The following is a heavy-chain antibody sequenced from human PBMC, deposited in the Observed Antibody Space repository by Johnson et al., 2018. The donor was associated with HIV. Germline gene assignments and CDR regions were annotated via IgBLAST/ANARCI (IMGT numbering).Heavy chain of an antibody. Sequence: QMQLVESGGGLVKPGGSLRLSCAASGFTFSDYYMSWIRQAPGKGLEWVADISYDGSNKYYADSVKGRFTISRDNSKNTLYLQMNSMRAKETAVYYCASIYYDILTGYYYESFDIWGQGTIVTVSS. J-gene: IGHJ3*02. CDR3: ASIYYDILTGYYYESFDI. CDR1: GFTFSDYY. CDR2: ISYDGSNK. D-gene: IGHD3-9*01. V-gene: IGHV3-30-3*01.